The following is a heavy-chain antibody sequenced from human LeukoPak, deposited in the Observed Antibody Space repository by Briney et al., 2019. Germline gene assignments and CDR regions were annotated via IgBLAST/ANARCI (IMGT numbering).Heavy chain of an antibody. Sequence: PSQTLSLTCTVSGGSISSGDYYWSWIRQPPGKGLEWIGYIYYSGSTYHNPSLKSRVTISVDTSKNQFSLKLSSVTAADTAVYYCARRSSIAARPWDYWGQGTLVTVSS. J-gene: IGHJ4*02. CDR3: ARRSSIAARPWDY. CDR1: GGSISSGDYY. V-gene: IGHV4-30-4*01. D-gene: IGHD6-6*01. CDR2: IYYSGST.